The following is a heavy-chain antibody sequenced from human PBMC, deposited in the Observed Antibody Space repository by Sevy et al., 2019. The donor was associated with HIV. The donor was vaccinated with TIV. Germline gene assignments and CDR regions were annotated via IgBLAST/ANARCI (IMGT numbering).Heavy chain of an antibody. V-gene: IGHV3-53*01. CDR2: MYSGGSP. CDR3: ARGYCGGGSCTAFDP. J-gene: IGHJ5*02. D-gene: IGHD2-15*01. Sequence: GGSLRLSCAASGFSISNNYMAWVHQAPGKGLEWVSVMYSGGSPYYADSVKGRFALSRDMSKNTVYLQMNSLRAEDTAVYYCARGYCGGGSCTAFDPWGQGTLVTVSS. CDR1: GFSISNNY.